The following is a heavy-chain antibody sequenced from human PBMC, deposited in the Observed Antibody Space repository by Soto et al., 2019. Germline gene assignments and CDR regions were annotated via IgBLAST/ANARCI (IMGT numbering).Heavy chain of an antibody. V-gene: IGHV3-49*03. D-gene: IGHD6-6*01. CDR2: IRSKAYGGTT. Sequence: PGGSLRLSCTASGFTFGDYAMSWFRQAQGKVLEWVGFIRSKAYGGTTEYAASVKGRFTISRDDSKSIACLQMNSLKTEDTAVYYCTRDFYSSSPPYYYYMDVWGKGTTVTVSS. CDR3: TRDFYSSSPPYYYYMDV. CDR1: GFTFGDYA. J-gene: IGHJ6*03.